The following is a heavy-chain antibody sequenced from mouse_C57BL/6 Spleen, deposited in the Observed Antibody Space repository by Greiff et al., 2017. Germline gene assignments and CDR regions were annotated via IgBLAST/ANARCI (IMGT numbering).Heavy chain of an antibody. J-gene: IGHJ4*01. CDR1: GFTFSSYA. CDR2: ISSGGDYT. Sequence: EVKVVESGEGLVKPGGSLKLSCAASGFTFSSYAMSWVRQTPEKRLEWVAYISSGGDYTYYADTVKGRFTISRDNARNTLYLQMSSLKSEDTAMYYCTSSSYAMDYWGQGTPVTVSA. D-gene: IGHD1-1*01. CDR3: TSSSYAMDY. V-gene: IGHV5-9-1*02.